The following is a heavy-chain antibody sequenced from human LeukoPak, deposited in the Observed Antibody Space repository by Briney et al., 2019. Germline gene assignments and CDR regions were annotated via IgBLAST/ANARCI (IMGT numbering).Heavy chain of an antibody. CDR1: GFIFSSYE. J-gene: IGHJ4*02. D-gene: IGHD4-17*01. CDR3: ARYEDDYGDYAIDY. V-gene: IGHV3-48*03. CDR2: ISSSGSDI. Sequence: GGSLRLSCAASGFIFSSYEMNWVRQAPGKGLEWVSYISSSGSDIYYADSVKGRFTISRDNAKNSLYLQMNSLRAEDTAVYYWARYEDDYGDYAIDYWGQGTLVTVSS.